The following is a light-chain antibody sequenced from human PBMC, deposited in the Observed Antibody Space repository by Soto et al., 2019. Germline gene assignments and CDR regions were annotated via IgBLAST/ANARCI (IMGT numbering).Light chain of an antibody. J-gene: IGKJ5*01. CDR1: QSISSW. V-gene: IGKV1-5*03. CDR3: QHYNTYPIT. CDR2: KAS. Sequence: DIQMTQSPSTLSASVGDRVTITCRASQSISSWLAWYQQKPGKAPKLLIYKASSLESGVPSSFSGSGSGTEFTLTISSLQPDDFATYYCQHYNTYPITFGQGTRLEIK.